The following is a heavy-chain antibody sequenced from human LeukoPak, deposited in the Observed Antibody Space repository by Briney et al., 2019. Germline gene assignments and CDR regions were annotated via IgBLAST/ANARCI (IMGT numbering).Heavy chain of an antibody. V-gene: IGHV4-38-2*02. CDR2: IYHSGST. Sequence: SETLSLTCTVSGYSISSGYYWGWIRQPPGKGLEWIGSIYHSGSTYYNPSLKSRVTISVDTSKNQFSLKLSSVTAADTAVYYCARASIYSGYDTYYFDYWGQGTLVTVSS. CDR3: ARASIYSGYDTYYFDY. J-gene: IGHJ4*02. D-gene: IGHD5-12*01. CDR1: GYSISSGYY.